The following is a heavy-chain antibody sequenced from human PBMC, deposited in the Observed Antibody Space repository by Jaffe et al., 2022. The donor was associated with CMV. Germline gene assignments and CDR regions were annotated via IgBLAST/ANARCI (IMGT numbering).Heavy chain of an antibody. CDR3: ASLGDSSGPKYFQH. D-gene: IGHD6-19*01. J-gene: IGHJ1*01. V-gene: IGHV3-48*02. Sequence: EVQLVESGGGLVQPGGSLRLSCAISGFSFNSYGMNWVRQAPGKGLEWISYISTSSRTIYYADSVKGRFSISRDNAKNSLYLQMNSLKDDDTGVYYCASLGDSSGPKYFQHWGQGTLVTVS. CDR1: GFSFNSYG. CDR2: ISTSSRTI.